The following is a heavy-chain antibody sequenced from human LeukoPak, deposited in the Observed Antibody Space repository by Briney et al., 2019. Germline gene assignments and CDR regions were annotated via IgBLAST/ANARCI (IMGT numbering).Heavy chain of an antibody. CDR2: ISGSSGST. Sequence: GGSLRLSCAASGFTFSSYAMSWVRQAPGKVLEWFSAISGSSGSTYYADSVKGRFTISRDNSKNTLYLQMNSLRAEDTAVYYCAKESSGWSYYYMDVWGKGTTVTVSS. J-gene: IGHJ6*03. D-gene: IGHD6-19*01. CDR3: AKESSGWSYYYMDV. CDR1: GFTFSSYA. V-gene: IGHV3-23*01.